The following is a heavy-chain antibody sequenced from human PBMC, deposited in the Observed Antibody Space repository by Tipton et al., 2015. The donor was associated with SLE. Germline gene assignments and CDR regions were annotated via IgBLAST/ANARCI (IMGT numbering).Heavy chain of an antibody. J-gene: IGHJ4*02. Sequence: TLSLTCTVSGGSISSSSYYWGWIRQPPGKGLEWIGSIYYSGSTYYNPSLKSRVTISVDTSKNQFSLKLSSVTAADTAVYYCARSPYSSGWPFDYWGQGTLVTVSS. CDR1: GGSISSSSYY. CDR2: IYYSGST. CDR3: ARSPYSSGWPFDY. D-gene: IGHD6-19*01. V-gene: IGHV4-39*01.